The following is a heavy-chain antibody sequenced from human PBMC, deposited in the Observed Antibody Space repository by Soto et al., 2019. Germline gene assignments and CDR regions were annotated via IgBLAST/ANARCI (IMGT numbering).Heavy chain of an antibody. V-gene: IGHV3-30-3*01. D-gene: IGHD2-21*02. Sequence: QVQLVESGGGVVQPGRSLRLSCAASGFTFSSYAMHWVRQAPGKGLEWVAVISYDGSNKYYADSVKGRFTISRDNSKNTLYLQMNSLRAEDTAVYYCARDVVVTAITFSYWGQGTLVTVSS. CDR2: ISYDGSNK. CDR3: ARDVVVTAITFSY. J-gene: IGHJ4*02. CDR1: GFTFSSYA.